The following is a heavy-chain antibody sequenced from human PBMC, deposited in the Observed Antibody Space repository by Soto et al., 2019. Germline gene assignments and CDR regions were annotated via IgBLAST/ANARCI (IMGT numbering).Heavy chain of an antibody. V-gene: IGHV3-30*18. CDR2: ISYDGSNK. CDR1: GFTFSSYG. CDR3: AKDRDYSGSYWGPFDY. Sequence: QVQLVESGGGVVQPGRSLRLSCAASGFTFSSYGMHWVRQAPGKGLEWVAVISYDGSNKYYADSVKGRFTISRDNSKNTLYLQMNSLRAEDTAVYYCAKDRDYSGSYWGPFDYWGQGTLVTVSS. J-gene: IGHJ4*02. D-gene: IGHD1-26*01.